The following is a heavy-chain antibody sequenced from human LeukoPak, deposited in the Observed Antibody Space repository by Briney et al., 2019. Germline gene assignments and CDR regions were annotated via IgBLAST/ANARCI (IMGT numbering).Heavy chain of an antibody. Sequence: SETLSLTCTVSGGSISSYYWSWIRQPPGKGLEWIGYIYYSGSTNYNPSLKSRVTISVDTSKNQFSLKLSSVTAADTAVYYCARRYGGKGGFDYLGQGTLVTVSS. D-gene: IGHD4-23*01. CDR1: GGSISSYY. CDR2: IYYSGST. V-gene: IGHV4-59*08. CDR3: ARRYGGKGGFDY. J-gene: IGHJ4*02.